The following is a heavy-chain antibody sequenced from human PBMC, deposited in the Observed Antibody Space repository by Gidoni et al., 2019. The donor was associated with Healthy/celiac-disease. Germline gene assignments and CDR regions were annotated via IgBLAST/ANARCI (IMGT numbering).Heavy chain of an antibody. J-gene: IGHJ5*02. V-gene: IGHV4-30-2*05. CDR3: ARGYDSSGYYSNWFDP. D-gene: IGHD3-22*01. Sequence: TYYNPSLKSRVTISVDTSKNQFSLKLSSVTAADTAVYYCARGYDSSGYYSNWFDPWGQGTLVTVSS. CDR2: T.